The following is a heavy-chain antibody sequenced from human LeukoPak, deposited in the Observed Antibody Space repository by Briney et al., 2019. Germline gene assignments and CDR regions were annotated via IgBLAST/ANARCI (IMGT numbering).Heavy chain of an antibody. CDR3: AKDPTYYYDRSGYYFLDY. Sequence: GGSLRLSCAASGFTFSSYAMSWVRQAPGKGLEWVSAISGSGSSTYYADSVKGRLTISRDNSKNTLYLQMNSLRAEDTAVYYCAKDPTYYYDRSGYYFLDYWGQGTLVTVSS. J-gene: IGHJ4*02. D-gene: IGHD3-22*01. V-gene: IGHV3-23*01. CDR2: ISGSGSST. CDR1: GFTFSSYA.